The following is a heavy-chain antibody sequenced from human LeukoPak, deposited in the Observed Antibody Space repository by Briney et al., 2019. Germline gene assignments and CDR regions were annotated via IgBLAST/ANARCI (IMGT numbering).Heavy chain of an antibody. Sequence: SETLSLTCTVSGGSISSYYWSWIRQPPGKGLEWIGYIYYSGSTNYNPSLKSRVTISVDTSKNQFSLKLGSVTAADTAVYYCARGPIYYDSSGYPEYNWFDPWGQGTLVTVSS. CDR3: ARGPIYYDSSGYPEYNWFDP. CDR1: GGSISSYY. CDR2: IYYSGST. V-gene: IGHV4-59*01. D-gene: IGHD3-22*01. J-gene: IGHJ5*02.